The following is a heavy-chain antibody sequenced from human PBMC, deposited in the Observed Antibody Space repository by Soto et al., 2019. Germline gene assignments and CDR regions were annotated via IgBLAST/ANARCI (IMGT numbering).Heavy chain of an antibody. D-gene: IGHD3-16*01. J-gene: IGHJ6*03. Sequence: QVQLVQSGAEVKKPGASVKVSCKASGYTFTSYGISWVRQAPGQGLEWMGWISAYNGNTNYAQKLQGRVTMTTDTSTSTAYMELRGLRADDTAVYCCAASYVDSDYYYYYIDVWGKGTTVTVSS. CDR1: GYTFTSYG. CDR3: AASYVDSDYYYYYIDV. CDR2: ISAYNGNT. V-gene: IGHV1-18*01.